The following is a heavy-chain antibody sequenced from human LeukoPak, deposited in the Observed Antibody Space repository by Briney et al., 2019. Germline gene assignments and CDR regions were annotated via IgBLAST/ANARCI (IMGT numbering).Heavy chain of an antibody. CDR2: MNPNSGNT. CDR1: GYTFTSYD. CDR3: ARVYYYGSGSPYGMDV. D-gene: IGHD3-10*01. J-gene: IGHJ6*02. V-gene: IGHV1-8*01. Sequence: ASVKVSCKASGYTFTSYDINWVRQATGQGLEWMGWMNPNSGNTGYAQKFQGRVTMTRNTSISTAYMELSSLRSEDTAVYYCARVYYYGSGSPYGMDVWGQGTTVTVSS.